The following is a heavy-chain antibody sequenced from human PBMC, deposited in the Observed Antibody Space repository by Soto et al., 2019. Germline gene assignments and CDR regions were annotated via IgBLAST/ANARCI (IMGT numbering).Heavy chain of an antibody. J-gene: IGHJ3*02. Sequence: SVKVSCKASGGTFSSYTISWVRQAPGQGLEWMGRIIPILGIANYAQKFQGRVTITADKSTSTAYMELSSLRSEDTDVYYCARADYGDYESAFDIWGQGTMVTVSS. CDR3: ARADYGDYESAFDI. CDR2: IIPILGIA. CDR1: GGTFSSYT. V-gene: IGHV1-69*02. D-gene: IGHD4-17*01.